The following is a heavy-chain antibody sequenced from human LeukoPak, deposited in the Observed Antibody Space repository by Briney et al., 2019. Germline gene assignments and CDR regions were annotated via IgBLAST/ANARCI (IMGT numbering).Heavy chain of an antibody. CDR2: INPNSGGT. CDR1: GYTFTGYY. Sequence: GASVKISCKASGYTFTGYYMHWVRQAPGQGLEWMGWINPNSGGTNYAQKFQGRVTMTRDTSISTAYMELSGLRSDDTAVYYCARARGCITGTTVPPPDYWGQGTLVTVSS. D-gene: IGHD1-7*01. CDR3: ARARGCITGTTVPPPDY. V-gene: IGHV1-2*02. J-gene: IGHJ4*02.